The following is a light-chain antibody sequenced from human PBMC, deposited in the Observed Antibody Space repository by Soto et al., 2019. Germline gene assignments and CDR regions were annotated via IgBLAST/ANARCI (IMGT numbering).Light chain of an antibody. V-gene: IGKV3-20*01. CDR2: GAS. CDR1: QSVSSSY. CDR3: GKYASSPGTT. J-gene: IGKJ5*01. Sequence: EIVLTQSPGTLSLSPGERATLSCRASQSVSSSYLAWYQQKPGQAPRLLIYGASSRATGIPDRFSGSGCGTDFTLTTSRREPEDWAVYYCGKYASSPGTTLGKGTSLQIK.